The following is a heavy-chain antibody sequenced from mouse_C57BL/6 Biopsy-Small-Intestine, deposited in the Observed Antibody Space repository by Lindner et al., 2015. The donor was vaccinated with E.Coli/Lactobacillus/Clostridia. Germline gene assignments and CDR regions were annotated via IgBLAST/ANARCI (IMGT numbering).Heavy chain of an antibody. D-gene: IGHD2-14*01. CDR2: FDPEDGET. Sequence: SVKVSCKVSGYTLTDLSMHWVRQAPGKGLDWMGGFDPEDGETIYAQKFQGRVTMTEDTSTDTAYTELSSLRSEDTAVYYCATDRWSSGWYVPEWGQGTLVTVSS. CDR3: ATDRWSSGWYVPE. CDR1: GYTLTDLS. J-gene: IGHJ4*01. V-gene: IGHV1-18*01.